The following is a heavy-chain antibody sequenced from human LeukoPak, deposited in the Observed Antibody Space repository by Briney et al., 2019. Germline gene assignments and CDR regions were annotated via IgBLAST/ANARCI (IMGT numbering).Heavy chain of an antibody. Sequence: PGRSLRLSCAASGFTFDDYAMHWVRQAPGKGLEWVSGISGSGGNTYYADSVKGRFTISRDNSQNTLYLQMNTLRAEDTAVYYCAKVVSGYHFDYWGQGTLVTVSS. D-gene: IGHD5-12*01. CDR3: AKVVSGYHFDY. J-gene: IGHJ4*02. V-gene: IGHV3-23*01. CDR1: GFTFDDYA. CDR2: ISGSGGNT.